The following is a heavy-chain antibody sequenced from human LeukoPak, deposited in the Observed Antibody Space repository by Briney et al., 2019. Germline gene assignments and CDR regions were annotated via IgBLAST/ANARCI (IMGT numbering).Heavy chain of an antibody. Sequence: GSLRLSCAASGFTFSSYAMSWVRQAPGKGLEWVSAISGSGGSTYYADSVKGRFTISRDNSKNTLYLQMNSLRAEDTAVYYCAKGPHYDILTGYYTPFDYWGQGTLVTVSS. J-gene: IGHJ4*02. D-gene: IGHD3-9*01. V-gene: IGHV3-23*01. CDR1: GFTFSSYA. CDR2: ISGSGGST. CDR3: AKGPHYDILTGYYTPFDY.